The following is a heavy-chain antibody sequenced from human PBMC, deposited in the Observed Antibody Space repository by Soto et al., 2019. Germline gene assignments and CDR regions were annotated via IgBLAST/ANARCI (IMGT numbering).Heavy chain of an antibody. J-gene: IGHJ4*02. Sequence: EVQLLESGGGLVQPGGSLRLSCAASRFTFSSFAMSWVRQAPGKGLEWVSAISGNGGSTYYADSVKGRFTNSRDDSKNTLFLQMNSLRAEDTAIYYCAKENLGAPYFDSWGRGTLVSVSS. CDR2: ISGNGGST. CDR1: RFTFSSFA. D-gene: IGHD1-26*01. V-gene: IGHV3-23*01. CDR3: AKENLGAPYFDS.